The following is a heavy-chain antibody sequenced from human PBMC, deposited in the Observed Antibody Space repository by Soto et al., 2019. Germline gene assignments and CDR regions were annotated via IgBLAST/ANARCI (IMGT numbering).Heavy chain of an antibody. J-gene: IGHJ3*02. Sequence: ASVKVSCKASGYTFTSYYMHWVRQAPGQGLEWVGIINPSGGSTSYAQKFQGRVTMTRDTSTSTVYMELSSLRSEDTAVYYCASHSYDYVWGSYRETDAFDIWGQGTMVTVSS. CDR3: ASHSYDYVWGSYRETDAFDI. V-gene: IGHV1-46*01. D-gene: IGHD3-16*02. CDR1: GYTFTSYY. CDR2: INPSGGST.